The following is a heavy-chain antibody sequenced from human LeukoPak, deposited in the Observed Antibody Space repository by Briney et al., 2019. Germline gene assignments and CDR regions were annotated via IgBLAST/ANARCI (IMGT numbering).Heavy chain of an antibody. CDR1: GFTFGSYK. Sequence: GGSLRLSCAASGFTFGSYKMHWVRQAPGKGLEYVSGISENGGSTFHANSVKGRFTISRDNSKNTLYLQMGSLRAEDMAVYYCARGSWYAFDIWGQGTMVTVSS. CDR2: ISENGGST. V-gene: IGHV3-64*01. D-gene: IGHD6-13*01. J-gene: IGHJ3*02. CDR3: ARGSWYAFDI.